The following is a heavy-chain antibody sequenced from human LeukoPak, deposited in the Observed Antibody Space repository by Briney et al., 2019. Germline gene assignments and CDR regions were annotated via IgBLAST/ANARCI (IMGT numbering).Heavy chain of an antibody. CDR3: ARREQQLGWFDP. D-gene: IGHD6-13*01. V-gene: IGHV4-39*01. Sequence: KPSETLSLTCTVSGGSISSSSYDWGWIGQPPGKGLEWIGSIYYSGSAYYNPSLKSRVTISVDTSKNQFSLKLSSVTAADTAVYYCARREQQLGWFDPWGQGTLVTVSS. CDR1: GGSISSSSYD. CDR2: IYYSGSA. J-gene: IGHJ5*02.